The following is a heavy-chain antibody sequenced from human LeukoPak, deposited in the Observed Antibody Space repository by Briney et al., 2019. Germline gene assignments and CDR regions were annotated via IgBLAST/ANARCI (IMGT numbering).Heavy chain of an antibody. CDR1: GGTVSSYA. V-gene: IGHV1-69*13. J-gene: IGHJ3*02. CDR2: IIPIFGSA. CDR3: ASHYDFWSGSSYRGAFDI. D-gene: IGHD3-3*01. Sequence: ASGKVSCKASGGTVSSYAISWGRQAPGHGLRWRGGIIPIFGSAIYAQKFPGSVTITAGESTRAAYMEPRSLRSEDTGVSCCASHYDFWSGSSYRGAFDIWGQGTMVTVSS.